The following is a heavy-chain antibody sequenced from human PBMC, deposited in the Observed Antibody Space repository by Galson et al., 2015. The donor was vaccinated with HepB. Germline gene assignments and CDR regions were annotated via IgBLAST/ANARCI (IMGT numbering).Heavy chain of an antibody. V-gene: IGHV3-23*01. J-gene: IGHJ5*02. CDR1: GFTFSSYA. CDR2: ISGSGGST. Sequence: SLRLSCAASGFTFSSYAMSWVRQAPGKGLEWVSAISGSGGSTYYADSVKGRFTISRDNSKNTLYLQMNSLRAEDTAVYYCAKDHNSSGYFRLRILNWFDPWGQGTLVTVSS. CDR3: AKDHNSSGYFRLRILNWFDP. D-gene: IGHD3-22*01.